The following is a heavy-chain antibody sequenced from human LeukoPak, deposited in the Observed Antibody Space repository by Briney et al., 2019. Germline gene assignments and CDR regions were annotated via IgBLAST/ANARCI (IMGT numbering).Heavy chain of an antibody. CDR3: ARAFLEYCSSTSCYAFDI. V-gene: IGHV4-34*01. CDR2: INHSGST. J-gene: IGHJ3*02. D-gene: IGHD2-2*01. CDR1: GGSFSGYY. Sequence: SETLSLTCAVYGGSFSGYYWSWIRQPPGKGLEWIGEINHSGSTNYNPSLKSRVTISVDASKNQFSLKLSSVTAADTAVYYCARAFLEYCSSTSCYAFDIWGQGTMVTVSS.